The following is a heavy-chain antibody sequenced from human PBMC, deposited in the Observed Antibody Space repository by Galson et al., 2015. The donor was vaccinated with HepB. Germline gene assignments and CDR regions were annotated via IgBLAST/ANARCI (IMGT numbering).Heavy chain of an antibody. CDR2: IDPSDSYT. Sequence: QSGAEVKKPGESLRISCKGSEYTFTSYWISWMRQMPGKGLEWMGRIDPSDSYTKYSPSFQGHVTISADNSVSTAYLQWSSLKASDTAMYYCARHGLGVSVYDMWGLGTMVTVSS. V-gene: IGHV5-10-1*01. CDR3: ARHGLGVSVYDM. D-gene: IGHD3-10*01. J-gene: IGHJ3*02. CDR1: EYTFTSYW.